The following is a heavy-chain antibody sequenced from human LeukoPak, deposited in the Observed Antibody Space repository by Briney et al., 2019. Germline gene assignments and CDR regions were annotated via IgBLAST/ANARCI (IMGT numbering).Heavy chain of an antibody. D-gene: IGHD3-16*01. CDR2: IFYSGST. V-gene: IGHV4-31*03. CDR1: GGSISSGGYY. J-gene: IGHJ4*02. CDR3: ARAMIKGEYYFDY. Sequence: SETLSLTCTVSGGSISSGGYYWSWIRQHPGTGLEWIGYIFYSGSTYYNPSLKSRVTMSVDTSKNQFSLKLSSVTAADTAVYYCARAMIKGEYYFDYWGQGTLVTVSS.